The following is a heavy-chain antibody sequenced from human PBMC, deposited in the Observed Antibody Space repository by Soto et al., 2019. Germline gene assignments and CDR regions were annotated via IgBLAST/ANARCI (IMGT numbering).Heavy chain of an antibody. CDR3: AREPVALPFDF. V-gene: IGHV4-59*01. CDR2: IHYSGST. CDR1: GGSISGYY. J-gene: IGHJ4*02. D-gene: IGHD2-2*01. Sequence: PSETLSLTCTVSGGSISGYYWSWIRQPPGKGLEWIGYIHYSGSTNYNPSLKSRVTISVDTSKDQFSLKLSSVTAADTAVYYCAREPVALPFDFWGQGTLVTVSS.